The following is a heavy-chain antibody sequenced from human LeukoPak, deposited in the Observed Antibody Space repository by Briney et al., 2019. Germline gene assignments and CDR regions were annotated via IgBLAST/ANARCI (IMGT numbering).Heavy chain of an antibody. J-gene: IGHJ3*02. CDR2: INGSGGRA. D-gene: IGHD6-19*01. Sequence: GGSLRLSCAASGFTFNDYDMTWVRQAPGKGLEWVSDINGSGGRANYADSVKGRFTISRDNSNNTLYLQINSLRAEDTAVHYCAREGGSSGWYDAFHIWGQGTMVTVSS. V-gene: IGHV3-23*01. CDR3: AREGGSSGWYDAFHI. CDR1: GFTFNDYD.